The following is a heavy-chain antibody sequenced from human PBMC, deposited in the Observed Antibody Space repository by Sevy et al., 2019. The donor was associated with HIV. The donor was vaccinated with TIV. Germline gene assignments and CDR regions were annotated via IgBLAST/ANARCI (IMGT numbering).Heavy chain of an antibody. J-gene: IGHJ3*02. D-gene: IGHD1-7*01. Sequence: ASVKVSCKVSGYTLTELSMHWVRQAPGKGLEWMGGFDPEDGETICAQKFQGRVTMTEDTSTDTAYMELSSLRSEDTAVYYCATPYFPRNWNYVDAFDIWGQGTMVTVSS. CDR3: ATPYFPRNWNYVDAFDI. CDR1: GYTLTELS. CDR2: FDPEDGET. V-gene: IGHV1-24*01.